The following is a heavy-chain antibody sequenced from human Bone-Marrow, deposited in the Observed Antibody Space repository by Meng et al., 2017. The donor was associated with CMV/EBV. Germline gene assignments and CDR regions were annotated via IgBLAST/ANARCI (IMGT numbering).Heavy chain of an antibody. V-gene: IGHV4-34*01. CDR1: GGSFSGYY. D-gene: IGHD2-2*01. J-gene: IGHJ6*02. Sequence: GSLRLSCAVYGGSFSGYYWSWIRQPPGKGLEWIGEINHSGSTNYNPSLKSRVTISVDTSKNQLSLKLSSVTAADTAVYYCARGQRYHPYYYYGMDVWGQGTTVTVSS. CDR3: ARGQRYHPYYYYGMDV. CDR2: INHSGST.